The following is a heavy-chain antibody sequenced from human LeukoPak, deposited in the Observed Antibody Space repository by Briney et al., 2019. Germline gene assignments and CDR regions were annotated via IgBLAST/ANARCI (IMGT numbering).Heavy chain of an antibody. V-gene: IGHV1-2*02. D-gene: IGHD3/OR15-3a*01. CDR1: GYTFTGYY. CDR2: INPNNGDT. Sequence: ASVKVSCKASGYTFTGYYMHWVRQAPGQGLEWMGWINPNNGDTNFAQKFQGRVAMTRDTSMNTVYMELSGLRSDDTAVYYCTRRGYEFSDLDNWGQGTLVTVSS. J-gene: IGHJ4*02. CDR3: TRRGYEFSDLDN.